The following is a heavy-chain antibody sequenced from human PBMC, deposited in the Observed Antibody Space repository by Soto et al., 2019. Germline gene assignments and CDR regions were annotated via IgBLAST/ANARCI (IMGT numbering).Heavy chain of an antibody. CDR2: INHSGST. D-gene: IGHD4-4*01. J-gene: IGHJ2*01. Sequence: QVQLQQWGAGLLKPSETLSLTCAVYGGSFSGYYWSWIRQPPGKGLEWIGEINHSGSTNYNPSLNSRVTRQVDTSKNQFSLKLSSVTAADTAVYYCARAPMTTVTRHVDLWGRGTLVTGSS. CDR1: GGSFSGYY. CDR3: ARAPMTTVTRHVDL. V-gene: IGHV4-34*01.